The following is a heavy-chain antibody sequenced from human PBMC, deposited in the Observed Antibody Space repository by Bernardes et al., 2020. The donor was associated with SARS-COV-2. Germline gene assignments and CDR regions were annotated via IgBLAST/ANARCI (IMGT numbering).Heavy chain of an antibody. Sequence: GGSLRLSCEASGFIFSSYAFHWVRQSPGKGLEWVAVISYDGSNKHYADSVKGRFTISRDNSRNTLYLQMSSLRAEDTAVYYCARDFSFRSPSWFGQSDYWGQGTLITVSS. CDR1: GFIFSSYA. CDR2: ISYDGSNK. J-gene: IGHJ4*02. V-gene: IGHV3-30*14. CDR3: ARDFSFRSPSWFGQSDY. D-gene: IGHD3-10*01.